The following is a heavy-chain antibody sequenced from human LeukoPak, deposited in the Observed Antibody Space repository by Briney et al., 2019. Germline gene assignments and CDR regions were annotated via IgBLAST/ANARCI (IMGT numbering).Heavy chain of an antibody. D-gene: IGHD6-19*01. CDR2: ISYDGSNK. CDR3: AKDPVAGTPYYYYMDV. J-gene: IGHJ6*03. V-gene: IGHV3-30*18. CDR1: GFTFSSYG. Sequence: TGGSLRLSCAASGFTFSSYGMHWVRQAPGKGLEWVAVISYDGSNKYYADSVKGRFTISRDNSKNTLYLQMNSLRAEDTAVYYCAKDPVAGTPYYYYMDVWGKGTTVTVSS.